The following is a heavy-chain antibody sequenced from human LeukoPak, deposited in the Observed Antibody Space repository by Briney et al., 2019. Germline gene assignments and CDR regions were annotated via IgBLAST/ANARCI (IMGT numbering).Heavy chain of an antibody. CDR3: ARDLENRSGTYALGAFDI. D-gene: IGHD1-26*01. CDR2: IYTSGST. Sequence: SQTLSFTCTVSGGSISSGSYYWSWIRQPAGKGLEWIGRIYTSGSTNYNPSLKSRVTISVDTAKNHFSLNLRSVTAADTAVYYCARDLENRSGTYALGAFDIWGKGTTVTISS. J-gene: IGHJ6*04. V-gene: IGHV4-61*02. CDR1: GGSISSGSYY.